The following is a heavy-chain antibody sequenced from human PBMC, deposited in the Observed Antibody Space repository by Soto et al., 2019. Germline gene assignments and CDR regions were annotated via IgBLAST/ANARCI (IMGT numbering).Heavy chain of an antibody. D-gene: IGHD1-26*01. V-gene: IGHV3-20*04. CDR1: GFTFDDYG. CDR3: SRADSGSYYYYYYGMDV. CDR2: INWNGGST. J-gene: IGHJ6*02. Sequence: GGSLRLSCAASGFTFDDYGMSWVRQAPGKGLEWVSGINWNGGSTGYADSVKGRFTISRDNAKNSLYLQMNSLRAEDTALFYCSRADSGSYYYYYYGMDVWGQGTTVTVSS.